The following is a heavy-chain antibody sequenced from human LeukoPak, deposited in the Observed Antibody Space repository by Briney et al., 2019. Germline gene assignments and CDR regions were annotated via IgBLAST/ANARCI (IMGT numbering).Heavy chain of an antibody. V-gene: IGHV3-30-3*01. CDR3: ARKIPTYYYDSSGYYRGLYFDY. Sequence: PGGSLRLSCAASGFTFSSYAMHWVRQAPGKGLEWVAVISYDGSNKYYADSVKGRFTISRDNSKNTLYLQMNSLRAEDTAVYYCARKIPTYYYDSSGYYRGLYFDYWGQGTLVTVSS. J-gene: IGHJ4*02. D-gene: IGHD3-22*01. CDR2: ISYDGSNK. CDR1: GFTFSSYA.